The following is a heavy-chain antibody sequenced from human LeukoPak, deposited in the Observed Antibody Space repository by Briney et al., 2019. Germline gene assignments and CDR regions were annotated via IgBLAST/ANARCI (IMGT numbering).Heavy chain of an antibody. J-gene: IGHJ4*02. CDR2: IYYSGST. V-gene: IGHV4-59*01. D-gene: IGHD5-18*01. Sequence: SETLSLPCTVSGGSISSYYWSWIRQPPGKGLEWIGYIYYSGSTNYNPSLKSRVTISVDTSKNQFSLKLSSVTAADTAVYYCARGGVRGYSYGFDYWGQGTLVTVSS. CDR3: ARGGVRGYSYGFDY. CDR1: GGSISSYY.